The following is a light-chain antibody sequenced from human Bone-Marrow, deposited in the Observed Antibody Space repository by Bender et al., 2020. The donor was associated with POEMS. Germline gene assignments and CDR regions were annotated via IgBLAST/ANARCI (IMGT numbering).Light chain of an antibody. CDR1: SSDIGGYNY. Sequence: QSALTQPASVSGSPGQSITISCTGTSSDIGGYNYVSWYQQHPGKAPKLMIYEGSKWPSGVSNRFSGSKSGNTASLTISGLQAEDEADYYCCSYAGSSILFGGGTKLTVL. J-gene: IGLJ3*02. CDR2: EGS. CDR3: CSYAGSSIL. V-gene: IGLV2-23*01.